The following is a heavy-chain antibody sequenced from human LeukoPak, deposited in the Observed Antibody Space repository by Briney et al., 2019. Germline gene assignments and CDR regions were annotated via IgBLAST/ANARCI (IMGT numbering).Heavy chain of an antibody. CDR1: GFTFSTYS. CDR2: ISSNNRYI. D-gene: IGHD5-24*01. J-gene: IGHJ4*02. CDR3: ARGGDGYNSHFDY. V-gene: IGHV3-21*01. Sequence: KTGGSLRLSYAASGFTFSTYSMNWVRQAPGKGLEWVSSISSNNRYIYYADSVKGRFTVSGDNAKNSLYLQMNSLRAEDTAVYYCARGGDGYNSHFDYWGQGTLVTVSS.